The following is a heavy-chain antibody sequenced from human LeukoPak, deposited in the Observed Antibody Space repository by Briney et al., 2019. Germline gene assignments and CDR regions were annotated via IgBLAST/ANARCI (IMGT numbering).Heavy chain of an antibody. CDR2: IKQDGSEK. CDR3: ARDLPEGAFDI. Sequence: PGGSLRLSCAASGFTFSSYWMSWVRQALGKWLEWVANIKQDGSEKYYVDSVKGRFTISRDNAKNSLYLQMNSLRAEDTAVYYCARDLPEGAFDIWGQGTMVTVSS. CDR1: GFTFSSYW. J-gene: IGHJ3*02. V-gene: IGHV3-7*01.